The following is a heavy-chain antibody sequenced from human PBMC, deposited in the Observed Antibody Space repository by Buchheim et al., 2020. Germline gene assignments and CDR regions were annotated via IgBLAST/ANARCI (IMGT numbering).Heavy chain of an antibody. J-gene: IGHJ6*02. CDR3: ARHKGTVTARHHYYYYYGMDV. Sequence: EVQLVQSGAEVKKPGESLKISCKGSGYSFTSYWIGWVRQMPGKGLEWMGIIYPGDSDTRYSPSFQGQVTISADQSISTAYPQWSSRKASDSAMYYCARHKGTVTARHHYYYYYGMDVWGQGTT. CDR1: GYSFTSYW. D-gene: IGHD2-21*02. CDR2: IYPGDSDT. V-gene: IGHV5-51*01.